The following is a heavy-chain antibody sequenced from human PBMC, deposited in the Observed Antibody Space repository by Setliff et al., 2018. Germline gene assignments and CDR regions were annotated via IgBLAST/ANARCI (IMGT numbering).Heavy chain of an antibody. CDR1: GFAFSSFA. J-gene: IGHJ5*02. V-gene: IGHV3-23*01. Sequence: GGSLRLSCAASGFAFSSFAMTWVRQAPGKRLEWVSTISGAGGNMYYADSVQGRFVISRDNSINTLYLQMNRLSAEDTASYYCARDPNGDYVGAFDPWGQGIVVTVSS. CDR3: ARDPNGDYVGAFDP. D-gene: IGHD4-17*01. CDR2: ISGAGGNM.